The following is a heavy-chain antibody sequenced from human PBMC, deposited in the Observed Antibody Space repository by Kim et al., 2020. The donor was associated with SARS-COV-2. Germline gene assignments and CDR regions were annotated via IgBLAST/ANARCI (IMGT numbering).Heavy chain of an antibody. Sequence: GGSLRLSCAASGFTFSSYGMHWVRQAPGKGLEWVAVISYDGSNKYYADSVKGRFTISRDNSKNTLYLQMNSLRAEDTAVYYCAKDRDFSTSCPLDYWGQGTLVTVSS. J-gene: IGHJ4*02. D-gene: IGHD2-2*01. V-gene: IGHV3-30*18. CDR2: ISYDGSNK. CDR1: GFTFSSYG. CDR3: AKDRDFSTSCPLDY.